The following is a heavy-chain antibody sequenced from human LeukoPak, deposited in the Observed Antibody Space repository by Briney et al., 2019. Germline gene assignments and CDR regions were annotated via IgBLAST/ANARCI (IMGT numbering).Heavy chain of an antibody. D-gene: IGHD2-2*01. J-gene: IGHJ4*02. Sequence: ASVKVSCTASGYTFTNFDINWVRQAPGQGLEWMGWMNPNSGNAGYAQQFQGRVAMTRITSMNTAYMELSSLTSDDTAVYYCTRGYCSSSSCFYSDYWGQGTLVTVSS. V-gene: IGHV1-8*02. CDR3: TRGYCSSSSCFYSDY. CDR2: MNPNSGNA. CDR1: GYTFTNFD.